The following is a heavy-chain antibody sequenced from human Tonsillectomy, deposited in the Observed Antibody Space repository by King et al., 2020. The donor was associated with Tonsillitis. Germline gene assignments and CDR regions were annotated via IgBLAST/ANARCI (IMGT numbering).Heavy chain of an antibody. CDR3: ATKGAGGGAFDY. J-gene: IGHJ4*02. Sequence: QLVQSGAEVKKPGSSVKVSCKASGGTFSSYAISWVRQAPGQGLEWMGGFIPIFGTANYAQNLQGRVTITADKSTSTAYMELSSLRSEDTAVYFCATKGAGGGAFDYWGQGTLVTVSS. CDR1: GGTFSSYA. CDR2: FIPIFGTA. V-gene: IGHV1-69*06. D-gene: IGHD2-21*01.